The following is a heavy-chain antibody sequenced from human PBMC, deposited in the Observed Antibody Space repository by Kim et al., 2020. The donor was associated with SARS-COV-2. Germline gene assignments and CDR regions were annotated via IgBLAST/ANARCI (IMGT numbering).Heavy chain of an antibody. CDR1: GGSFSGYY. CDR3: ARGWGGSGYSSSLYYFDY. Sequence: SETLSLTCAVYGGSFSGYYWSWIRQPPGKGLEWIGEINHSGSTNYNPSLKSRVTISVDTSKNQFSLKLSSVTAADTAVYYCARGWGGSGYSSSLYYFDYWGQGTLVTVSS. J-gene: IGHJ4*02. CDR2: INHSGST. D-gene: IGHD6-13*01. V-gene: IGHV4-34*01.